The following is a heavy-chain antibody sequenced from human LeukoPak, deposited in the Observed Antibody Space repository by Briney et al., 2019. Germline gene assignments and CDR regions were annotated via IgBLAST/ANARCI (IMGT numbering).Heavy chain of an antibody. CDR2: FDPEDGET. Sequence: ASVKVSCKVSGYTLTELSMHWVRQAPGKGLEWMGGFDPEDGETIYAQKFQGRVTMTEDTSTDTAYMELSSLRSEDTAVYYCARDPQYYYDSSGYYTPNWFDPWGQGTLVTVSS. CDR1: GYTLTELS. CDR3: ARDPQYYYDSSGYYTPNWFDP. J-gene: IGHJ5*02. V-gene: IGHV1-24*01. D-gene: IGHD3-22*01.